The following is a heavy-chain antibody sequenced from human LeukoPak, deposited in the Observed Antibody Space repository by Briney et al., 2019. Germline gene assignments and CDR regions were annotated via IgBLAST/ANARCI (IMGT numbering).Heavy chain of an antibody. Sequence: SETLSLTCTVSGGSISSYYWSWIRQPPWKGLEWIGYIYYSGSTNYNPSLKSRVTISVDTSKNQFSLKLSSVTAADTAVYYCARSPLTYYYGSGSYGYFDYWGQGTLVTVSS. CDR1: GGSISSYY. V-gene: IGHV4-59*08. J-gene: IGHJ4*02. CDR3: ARSPLTYYYGSGSYGYFDY. CDR2: IYYSGST. D-gene: IGHD3-10*01.